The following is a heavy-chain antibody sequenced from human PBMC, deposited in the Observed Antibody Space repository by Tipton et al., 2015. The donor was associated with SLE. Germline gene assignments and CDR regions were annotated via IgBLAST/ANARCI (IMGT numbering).Heavy chain of an antibody. CDR2: IYYSGST. Sequence: TLSLTCTVSGGSISSYYWSWIRQPPGKGLEWIGYIYYSGSTNYNPSLKSRVTISVDTSKNQFSLKLSSVTAADTAVYYCAGGLTGVAAVFYDSSGPPAYFDYWGQGTLVTVSS. D-gene: IGHD3-22*01. V-gene: IGHV4-59*12. J-gene: IGHJ4*02. CDR1: GGSISSYY. CDR3: AGGLTGVAAVFYDSSGPPAYFDY.